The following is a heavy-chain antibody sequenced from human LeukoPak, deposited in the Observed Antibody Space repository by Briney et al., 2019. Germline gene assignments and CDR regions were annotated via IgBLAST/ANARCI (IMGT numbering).Heavy chain of an antibody. V-gene: IGHV4-34*01. CDR2: INHSGST. Sequence: PSETLSLTCAVYGVSFSGYYWSWIRQPPGKGLEWIGEINHSGSTNYNPSLKSRVTISVDTSKNQFSLKLSSVTAADTAVYYCAACIEGATFLRYWGQGTLVTVSS. CDR1: GVSFSGYY. J-gene: IGHJ4*02. D-gene: IGHD1-26*01. CDR3: AACIEGATFLRY.